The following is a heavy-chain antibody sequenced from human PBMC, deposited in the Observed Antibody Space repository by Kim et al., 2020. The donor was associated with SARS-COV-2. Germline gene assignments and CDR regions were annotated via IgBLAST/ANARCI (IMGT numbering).Heavy chain of an antibody. D-gene: IGHD5-12*01. CDR1: GGSISSGSNY. CDR2: IYRSGST. V-gene: IGHV4-31*03. CDR3: ARSYSGYDFDY. J-gene: IGHJ4*02. Sequence: SETLSLTCSVSGGSISSGSNYWSWIRQHPGKGLEWIGSIYRSGSTHYNPSLKSRVTISVDTSKDQFSLRLTSVTAAGTAVYYCARSYSGYDFDYWGQGTLVTVSS.